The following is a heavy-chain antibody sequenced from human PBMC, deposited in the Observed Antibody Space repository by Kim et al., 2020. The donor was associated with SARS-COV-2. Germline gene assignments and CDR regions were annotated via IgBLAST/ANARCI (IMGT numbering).Heavy chain of an antibody. D-gene: IGHD3-3*01. V-gene: IGHV4-31*03. CDR1: GGSISSGGYY. CDR2: IYYSGST. CDR3: ASFGVVIIAAFDY. J-gene: IGHJ4*02. Sequence: SETLSLTCTVSGGSISSGGYYWSWIRQHPGKGLEWIGYIYYSGSTYYNPSLKSRVTISVDTSKNQFSLKLSSVTAADTAVYYCASFGVVIIAAFDYWGQGTLVTVSS.